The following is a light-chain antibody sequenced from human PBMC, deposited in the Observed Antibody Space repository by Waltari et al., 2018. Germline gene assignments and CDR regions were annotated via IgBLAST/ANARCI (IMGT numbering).Light chain of an antibody. J-gene: IGKJ2*01. CDR2: GAS. V-gene: IGKV3-20*01. CDR1: QSLSSNY. Sequence: EIVLTQSPGTLSLSTGERATLSCRASQSLSSNYLAWYQQKPGQAPRLLIYGASSRATGIPDRFSGSGSGTDFTLTINSLEPEDFAVYYCQQYGSSPPYTFGQGTKLEIK. CDR3: QQYGSSPPYT.